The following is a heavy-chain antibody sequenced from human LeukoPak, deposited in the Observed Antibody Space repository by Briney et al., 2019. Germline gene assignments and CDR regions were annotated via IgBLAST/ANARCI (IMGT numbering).Heavy chain of an antibody. D-gene: IGHD1-26*01. CDR1: GFTFSSYS. CDR3: AGDGGATPFDY. CDR2: ISSSSSTI. Sequence: GGSLRLSCAASGFTFSSYSVNWVRQAPGKGLEWVSYISSSSSTIYYADSVKGRFTISRDNAKNSLYLQMNSLRAEDTAVYYCAGDGGATPFDYWGQGTLVTVSS. J-gene: IGHJ4*02. V-gene: IGHV3-48*01.